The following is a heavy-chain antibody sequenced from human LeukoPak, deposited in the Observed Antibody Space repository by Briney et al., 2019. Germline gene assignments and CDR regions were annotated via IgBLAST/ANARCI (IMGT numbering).Heavy chain of an antibody. Sequence: GGALLLSCAAAGFTFISYEMNWGRQAPGKGLEGVSYISSSGSTIYYADSVKGRFTISRDTANNSLYLQMTSLRAEDTAVYYCARSSRGSSWYFGGQGTLVTVSS. V-gene: IGHV3-48*03. CDR2: ISSSGSTI. J-gene: IGHJ4*02. CDR1: GFTFISYE. D-gene: IGHD6-13*01. CDR3: ARSSRGSSWYF.